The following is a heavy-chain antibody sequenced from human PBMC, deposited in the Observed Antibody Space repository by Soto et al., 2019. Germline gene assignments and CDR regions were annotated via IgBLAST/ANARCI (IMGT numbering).Heavy chain of an antibody. J-gene: IGHJ4*02. CDR3: ARSSSSGWGTHFDY. V-gene: IGHV1-18*04. CDR1: GYSLTSYG. Sequence: QVQLVQSGAEVKKPGASVKVSCKASGYSLTSYGISWVRQAPGQGLEWMGWINTYNGYTNYAQKVQGRVTMTRDTSTGTAYMELRSLRSDDTARYYCARSSSSGWGTHFDYWGQGTLVTVSS. CDR2: INTYNGYT. D-gene: IGHD6-19*01.